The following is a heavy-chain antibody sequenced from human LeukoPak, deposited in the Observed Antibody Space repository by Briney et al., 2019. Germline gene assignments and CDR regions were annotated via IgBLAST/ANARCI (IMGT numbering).Heavy chain of an antibody. D-gene: IGHD3-22*01. CDR1: GFTVSSNY. CDR3: AGSYYDSSGFHFFDY. J-gene: IGHJ4*02. V-gene: IGHV3-66*01. Sequence: GGSLRLSCAASGFTVSSNYMSWVRQAPGQGLEWVSVIYSGGSTYYADSVKGRFTISRDNSKNTLYLQMNSLRAEDTAVYYCAGSYYDSSGFHFFDYWGQGTLVTVSS. CDR2: IYSGGST.